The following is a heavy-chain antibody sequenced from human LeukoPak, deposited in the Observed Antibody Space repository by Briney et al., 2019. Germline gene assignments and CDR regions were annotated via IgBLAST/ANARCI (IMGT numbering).Heavy chain of an antibody. J-gene: IGHJ4*02. CDR2: VHYSGST. D-gene: IGHD1-26*01. V-gene: IGHV4-59*01. CDR1: GGSISSYY. CDR3: ARGRTGSYFAADY. Sequence: SETLSLTCTVSGGSISSYYWSWVRQPPGKGLEWIAYVHYSGSTKYNPSLKSRVTISVDTSKNQFSLKLSSVTAADSAVYYWARGRTGSYFAADYWGQGTLVTVS.